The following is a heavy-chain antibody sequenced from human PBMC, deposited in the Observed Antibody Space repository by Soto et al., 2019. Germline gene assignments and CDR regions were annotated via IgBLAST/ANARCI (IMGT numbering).Heavy chain of an antibody. J-gene: IGHJ6*03. CDR2: INHSGST. V-gene: IGHV4-34*01. CDR1: GGSVSGYY. CDR3: ARVRAGTVYYYYMDV. Sequence: SETLSLTCAVNGGSVSGYYWSWIRQPPGKGLEWIGEINHSGSTNYNPSLKSRVTISVDTSKNQFSLKLSSVTAADTAVYYCARVRAGTVYYYYMDVWGKGTTVTVSS. D-gene: IGHD6-19*01.